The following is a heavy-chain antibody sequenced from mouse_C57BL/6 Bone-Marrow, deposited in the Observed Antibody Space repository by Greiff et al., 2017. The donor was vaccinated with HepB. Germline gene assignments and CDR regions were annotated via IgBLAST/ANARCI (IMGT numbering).Heavy chain of an antibody. CDR1: GFTFSDYG. J-gene: IGHJ4*01. CDR2: ISNLAYSI. CDR3: ARVYYYGSSHAMDY. D-gene: IGHD1-1*01. Sequence: DVQLVESGGGLVQPGGSLKLSCAASGFTFSDYGMAWVRQAPRKGPEWVAFISNLAYSIYYADTVTGRFTISRENAKNTLYLEMSSLRSEDTAMYYCARVYYYGSSHAMDYWGQGTSVTVSS. V-gene: IGHV5-15*01.